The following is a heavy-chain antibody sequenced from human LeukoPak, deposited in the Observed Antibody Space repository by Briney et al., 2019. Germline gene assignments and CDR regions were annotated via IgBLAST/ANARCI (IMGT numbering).Heavy chain of an antibody. D-gene: IGHD6-19*01. Sequence: SETLSLTCTVSGGSISSYYWSWIRQPPGKGLEWIGYIYYSGSTNYNPSLKSRVTISVDTSKNQFSLKLSSVTAADTAVYYCAKTVAGYWYFDLWGRGTLVTVS. J-gene: IGHJ2*01. CDR2: IYYSGST. CDR3: AKTVAGYWYFDL. CDR1: GGSISSYY. V-gene: IGHV4-59*08.